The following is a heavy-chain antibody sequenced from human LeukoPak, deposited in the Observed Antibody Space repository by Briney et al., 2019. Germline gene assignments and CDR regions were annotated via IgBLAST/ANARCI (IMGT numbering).Heavy chain of an antibody. D-gene: IGHD1-26*01. CDR1: GFTFSSYG. CDR2: ISSSGSTI. J-gene: IGHJ4*02. V-gene: IGHV3-48*04. Sequence: GGSLRLSCAASGFTFSSYGMHWVRQAPGKGLEWVSYISSSGSTIYYADSVKGRFTISRDNAKNSLYLQMNSLRAEDTAVYYCARNPEDEWEYFDYWGQGTLVTVSS. CDR3: ARNPEDEWEYFDY.